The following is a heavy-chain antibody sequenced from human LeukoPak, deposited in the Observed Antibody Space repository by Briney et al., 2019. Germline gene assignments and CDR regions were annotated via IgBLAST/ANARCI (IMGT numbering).Heavy chain of an antibody. D-gene: IGHD5-18*01. CDR1: GFTFSSYW. J-gene: IGHJ4*02. V-gene: IGHV3-7*01. CDR3: AREGGYSYGYGSDY. CDR2: IKQDGSEK. Sequence: GGSLRLSCAASGFTFSSYWMSWVRQAPGKGLEWVANIKQDGSEKYYVDSVKGRFTISRDNAKNSLYLQMNSLRAEDTAVYYCAREGGYSYGYGSDYWGQGTLVTVSS.